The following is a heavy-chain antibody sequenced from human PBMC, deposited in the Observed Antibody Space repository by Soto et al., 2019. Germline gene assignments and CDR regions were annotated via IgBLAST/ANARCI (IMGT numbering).Heavy chain of an antibody. CDR2: ISSSSSTI. Sequence: GGSLRLSCAASGFTFSSYSMNWVRQAPGKGLEWVSYISSSSSTIYYADSVKGRFTISRDNAKNSLYLQMNRLRAEDTAVYYCASRGDSNWFDPWGQGTLVTVSS. D-gene: IGHD3-10*01. CDR3: ASRGDSNWFDP. V-gene: IGHV3-48*01. CDR1: GFTFSSYS. J-gene: IGHJ5*02.